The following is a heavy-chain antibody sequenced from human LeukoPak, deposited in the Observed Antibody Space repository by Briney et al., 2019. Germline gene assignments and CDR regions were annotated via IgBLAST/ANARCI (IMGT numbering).Heavy chain of an antibody. D-gene: IGHD3-16*01. CDR2: INHNGNT. CDR1: GGSFSSYY. CDR3: ARGLVAGEIDY. Sequence: SETLSLTCADYGGSFSSYYWNWIRQPPGKGLEWIGEINHNGNTNYNPSLKSRVTTSVDTSKNQFSLKLSSVTAADTALYYCARGLVAGEIDYWGQGTLVTVSS. J-gene: IGHJ4*02. V-gene: IGHV4-34*01.